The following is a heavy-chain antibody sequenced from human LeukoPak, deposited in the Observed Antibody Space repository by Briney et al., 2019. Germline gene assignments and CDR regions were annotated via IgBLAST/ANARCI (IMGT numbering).Heavy chain of an antibody. CDR1: GYTFTDYY. V-gene: IGHV1-2*02. CDR2: INPNSGGT. D-gene: IGHD5-12*01. J-gene: IGHJ4*02. Sequence: ASVKVSCKASGYTFTDYYMHWVRQAPGQGLEWMGWINPNSGGTKSAQKFQGRVTMTRDTSISTAYMELSGLRSDDTAVYYCARDALLGGYDSSMLDYWGQGTLVTVSS. CDR3: ARDALLGGYDSSMLDY.